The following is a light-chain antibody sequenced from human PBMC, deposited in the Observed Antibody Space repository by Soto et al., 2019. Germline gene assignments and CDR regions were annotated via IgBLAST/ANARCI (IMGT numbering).Light chain of an antibody. CDR2: GAS. CDR1: QSVSSN. Sequence: EIVMTQSPATLSVSPGERATLSCRASQSVSSNLAWYQQKPGQAPRLLIYGASTRATGVPAKFSGSGSGTEFTFTISGLQSEDFAVYYCQQYAYWPPFPVGPGTKVDIK. CDR3: QQYAYWPPFP. J-gene: IGKJ3*01. V-gene: IGKV3D-15*01.